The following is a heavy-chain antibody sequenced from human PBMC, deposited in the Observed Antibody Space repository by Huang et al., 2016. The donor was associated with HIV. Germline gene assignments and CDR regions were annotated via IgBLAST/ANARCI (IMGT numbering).Heavy chain of an antibody. J-gene: IGHJ4*02. Sequence: QVQLQESGPGLVKPSQTLSLTCTVSGDSIRIGGYYWTWIRQSPAKGLEWIGYIYYSGSSDYTPSLKSRVSISIDAFKNRVSLKLKSVTVADTAVYYCARAPATHSVFFYWGRGTLVTVSA. CDR2: IYYSGSS. V-gene: IGHV4-30-4*08. CDR3: ARAPATHSVFFY. D-gene: IGHD3-3*01. CDR1: GDSIRIGGYY.